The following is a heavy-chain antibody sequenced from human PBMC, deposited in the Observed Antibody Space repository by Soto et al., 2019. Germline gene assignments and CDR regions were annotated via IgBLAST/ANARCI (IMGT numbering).Heavy chain of an antibody. Sequence: QVQLQESGPGLVKPSQTLSLTCTVSGGSISSGDYYWSWIRQPPGKGLEWIGYIYYSGSTYYNPSLKSLVTISVATSKNPFSLKLTSVTAAGTVVYYCASPHYYDSSGYDEDAFAIWGQGTMVTVSS. CDR2: IYYSGST. V-gene: IGHV4-30-4*01. CDR1: GGSISSGDYY. J-gene: IGHJ3*02. CDR3: ASPHYYDSSGYDEDAFAI. D-gene: IGHD3-22*01.